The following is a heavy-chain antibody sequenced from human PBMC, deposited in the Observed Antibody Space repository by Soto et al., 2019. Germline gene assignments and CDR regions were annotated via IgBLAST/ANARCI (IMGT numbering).Heavy chain of an antibody. D-gene: IGHD2-15*01. CDR3: ARSAATLVGWFDP. V-gene: IGHV1-18*04. CDR1: GYTFTSYC. CDR2: ISAYNGNT. J-gene: IGHJ5*02. Sequence: GASVNVSCKSSGYTFTSYCISWGRQAPGQGLEWMGWISAYNGNTNYAQKLQGRVTMTTDTSTSTAYMELRSLRSDDTAVCYCARSAATLVGWFDPWGQGTLVTVSS.